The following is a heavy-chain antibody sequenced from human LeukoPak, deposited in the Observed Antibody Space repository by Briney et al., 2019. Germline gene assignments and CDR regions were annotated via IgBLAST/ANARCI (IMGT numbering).Heavy chain of an antibody. CDR3: ARKGSGSQMDY. J-gene: IGHJ4*02. Sequence: SQTLPLTCAISGDSVSSNNVAWNWIRQSPSRGLEWLGGTYYRSKWYNDYAVSMKSRITINPDTSKNQFSLQLNSVTPEDTAVYYCARKGSGSQMDYWGQGTLVTVSS. V-gene: IGHV6-1*01. CDR1: GDSVSSNNVA. CDR2: TYYRSKWYN. D-gene: IGHD3-10*01.